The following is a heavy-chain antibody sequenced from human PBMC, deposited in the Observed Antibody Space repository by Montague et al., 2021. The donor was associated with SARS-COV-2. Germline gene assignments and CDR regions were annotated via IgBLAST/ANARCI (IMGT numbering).Heavy chain of an antibody. CDR2: IYYSGGAXXXPSXXX. CDR3: ARGSGYSGYALAY. V-gene: IGHV4-59*01. Sequence: SETLSLTCTVSGDSINNYYWNWIRQSPGKGLEYIGYIYYSGGAXXXPSXXXNXNPSFESRVAISLDTSKNQFSLNLSSVTTADTAVYYCARGSGYSGYALAYWGQGTLVTVSS. J-gene: IGHJ4*02. D-gene: IGHD5-12*01. CDR1: GDSINNYY.